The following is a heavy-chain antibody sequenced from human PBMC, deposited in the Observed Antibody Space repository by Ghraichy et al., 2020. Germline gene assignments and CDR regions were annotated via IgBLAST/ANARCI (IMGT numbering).Heavy chain of an antibody. D-gene: IGHD4-23*01. Sequence: AETLSLTCTVSGGSISRSSYYWGWIGQPPGKGLEWIGSIYYSGSTYYNPSLKSRVTISVDTSKNQFSLKLSSVTAADTAVYYCASPRWGGNSYYYYYYGMDVWGQGTTVTVSS. J-gene: IGHJ6*02. CDR1: GGSISRSSYY. V-gene: IGHV4-39*01. CDR3: ASPRWGGNSYYYYYYGMDV. CDR2: IYYSGST.